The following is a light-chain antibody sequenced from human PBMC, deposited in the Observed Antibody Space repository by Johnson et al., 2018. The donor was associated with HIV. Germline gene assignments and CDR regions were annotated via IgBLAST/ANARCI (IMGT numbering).Light chain of an antibody. CDR1: SSNIGNNY. Sequence: QSVLTQPPSVSAAPGQKVTLSCSGSSSNIGNNYVTWYQLPPGTDPELLVYEYNKRPSGISAGFSGSKSGTSDALASTALHTGDEADYYCGTGDSRLSVYVFGPGTEVTVL. J-gene: IGLJ1*01. CDR3: GTGDSRLSVYV. V-gene: IGLV1-51*01. CDR2: EYN.